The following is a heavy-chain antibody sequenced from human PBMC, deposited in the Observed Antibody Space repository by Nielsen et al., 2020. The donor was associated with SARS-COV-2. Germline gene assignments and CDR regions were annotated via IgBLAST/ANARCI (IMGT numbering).Heavy chain of an antibody. CDR2: ISSSKGYI. J-gene: IGHJ4*02. CDR3: ARGGYGFDY. D-gene: IGHD5-18*01. Sequence: GESLKISCAASGFIFSNYNMNWVRQAPGKGLEWVSVISSSKGYIYYADSVKGRFTISRDNAKNSLYLQMNSLRAEDTAVYYCARGGYGFDYWGQGTLVTVSS. V-gene: IGHV3-21*01. CDR1: GFIFSNYN.